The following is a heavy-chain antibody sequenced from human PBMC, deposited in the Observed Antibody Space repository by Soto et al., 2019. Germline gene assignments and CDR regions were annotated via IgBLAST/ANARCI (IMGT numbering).Heavy chain of an antibody. Sequence: EVQLVESGGGLVQPGGSLRLSCADSGFTFSSYWMHWVRPAPGNGLVWVSRINSDGSSTSYADSVKGRFTICRDNAKNTLYMHMNSLRAEDTAVEYCARVPERLAKWLFPGFDYWGQGTLVTVSS. D-gene: IGHD3-22*01. V-gene: IGHV3-74*01. CDR1: GFTFSSYW. J-gene: IGHJ4*02. CDR3: ARVPERLAKWLFPGFDY. CDR2: INSDGSST.